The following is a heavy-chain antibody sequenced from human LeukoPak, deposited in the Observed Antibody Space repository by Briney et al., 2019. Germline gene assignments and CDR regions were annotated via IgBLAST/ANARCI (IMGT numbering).Heavy chain of an antibody. CDR2: IYGGGKT. J-gene: IGHJ4*02. V-gene: IGHV3-53*01. CDR1: GFTVSSNY. Sequence: GSLRLSCAASGFTVSSNYMNWVRQAPGKGLEWVSVIYGGGKTYYADSVKGRFTLSRDDSKNMLFLQMNSLRVEDTAVYYCARDYGDYWGQGTLVTVSS. D-gene: IGHD4-17*01. CDR3: ARDYGDY.